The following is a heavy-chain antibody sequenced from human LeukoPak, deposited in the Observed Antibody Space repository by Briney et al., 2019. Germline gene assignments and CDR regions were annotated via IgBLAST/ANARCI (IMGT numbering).Heavy chain of an antibody. J-gene: IGHJ4*02. Sequence: PSETLSLTCTVSGGSISSHYWSWIRQPPGKGLEWIGYIYYSGSTNYNPSLKSRVTISVDTSKNQFSLKLSSVTAADTAVYYCARDRVEPWSYYFGYFDYWGQGTLVTVSS. D-gene: IGHD1-26*01. CDR2: IYYSGST. CDR1: GGSISSHY. CDR3: ARDRVEPWSYYFGYFDY. V-gene: IGHV4-59*11.